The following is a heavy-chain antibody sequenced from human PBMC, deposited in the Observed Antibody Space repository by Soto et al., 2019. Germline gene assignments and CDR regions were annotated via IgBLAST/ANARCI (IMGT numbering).Heavy chain of an antibody. J-gene: IGHJ6*02. Sequence: SETLSLTCAVSGGSIGGAGYSWSWIRQLPGGGLDWIGYIYESGTILYNPSLKTRLTISLNWSDKQFSLTLNSVTAADTAVYYCARDYRVPSAGAMDVWGQGTTVTVSS. V-gene: IGHV4-30-2*01. D-gene: IGHD3-16*02. CDR2: IYESGTI. CDR3: ARDYRVPSAGAMDV. CDR1: GGSIGGAGYS.